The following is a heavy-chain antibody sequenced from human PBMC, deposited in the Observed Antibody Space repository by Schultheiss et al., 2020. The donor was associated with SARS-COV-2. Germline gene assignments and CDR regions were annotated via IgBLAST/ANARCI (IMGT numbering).Heavy chain of an antibody. Sequence: GESLKISCAASGFTFSNYAMTWVRQAPGKGLEWLSAISGDGNYIYYADSVQGRFIISRDNSKNTVYLQMNNLRVEDTALYFCARGGQYSGSYWWFDPWGQGTVVTVA. CDR2: ISGDGNYI. V-gene: IGHV3-23*01. CDR1: GFTFSNYA. CDR3: ARGGQYSGSYWWFDP. D-gene: IGHD1-26*01. J-gene: IGHJ5*02.